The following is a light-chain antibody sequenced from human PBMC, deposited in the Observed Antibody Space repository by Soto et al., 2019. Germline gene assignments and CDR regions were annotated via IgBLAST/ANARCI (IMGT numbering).Light chain of an antibody. J-gene: IGKJ4*01. CDR2: AAS. V-gene: IGKV1-39*01. CDR1: QRISTY. CDR3: PQYNSPLT. Sequence: DSLMTHSPSSLSASAGDRVTITCRAGQRISTYLNWYQHKPGTDPKILIYAASSLQSGVPSRFSGSGSGTEFTLTISSLQPDDFATYYRPQYNSPLTFGGGHQVDIK.